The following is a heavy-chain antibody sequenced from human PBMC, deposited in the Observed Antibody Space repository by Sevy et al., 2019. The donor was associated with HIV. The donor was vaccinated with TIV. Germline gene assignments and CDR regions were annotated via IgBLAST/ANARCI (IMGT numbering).Heavy chain of an antibody. Sequence: GGSLRLSCAVSGFTFINAWMTWVRQAPGKGLEWVGRIKSKTDGGTTHYAAPVKGSFTISRDDSKNTLFLNMNNLKIEDTAIYYCVTPRGFYHSDWGQGTLVTVSS. CDR1: GFTFINAW. CDR3: VTPRGFYHSD. D-gene: IGHD3-16*02. CDR2: IKSKTDGGTT. V-gene: IGHV3-15*01. J-gene: IGHJ4*02.